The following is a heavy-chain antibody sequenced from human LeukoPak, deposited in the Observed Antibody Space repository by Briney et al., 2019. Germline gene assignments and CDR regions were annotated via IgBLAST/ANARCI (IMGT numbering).Heavy chain of an antibody. Sequence: GGSLRLSCAASGFTFSGYSMNWIRQAPGKGLEWVSSFGTRSTSIYHAGSVKGRFAISRDNAENSLYLQMNSLRAEDTAVYYCAREVSEGFDFWGQGTLVTVSS. CDR2: FGTRSTSI. V-gene: IGHV3-21*01. D-gene: IGHD3-22*01. CDR1: GFTFSGYS. J-gene: IGHJ4*02. CDR3: AREVSEGFDF.